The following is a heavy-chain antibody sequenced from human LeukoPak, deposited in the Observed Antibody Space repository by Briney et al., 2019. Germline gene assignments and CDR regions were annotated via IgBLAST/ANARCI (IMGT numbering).Heavy chain of an antibody. CDR1: GFTFSSYA. D-gene: IGHD1-26*01. J-gene: IGHJ3*02. CDR3: AKGASGSYYAAFDI. V-gene: IGHV3-30-3*01. Sequence: GGSLRLSCAASGFTFSSYAMHWVRQAPGKGLEWVAVISYDGSNKYYADSVKGRFTISRDNSKNTLYLQMNSLRAEDTAVYYCAKGASGSYYAAFDIWGQGTMVTVSS. CDR2: ISYDGSNK.